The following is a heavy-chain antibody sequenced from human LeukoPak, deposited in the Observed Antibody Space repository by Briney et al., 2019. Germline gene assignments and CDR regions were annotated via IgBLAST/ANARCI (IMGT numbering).Heavy chain of an antibody. CDR2: IYHSGST. J-gene: IGHJ2*01. D-gene: IGHD3-10*01. CDR1: GYSISSGYY. V-gene: IGHV4-38-2*01. Sequence: KPSETLSLTCAVSGYSISSGYYWGWIRQPPGKGLEWIGSIYHSGSTYYNPSLKSRVTISVDTSKNQFSLKLSSVTAADTAVYYCARLYYGSGSYYNRIWYFDLWGRSTLVTVSS. CDR3: ARLYYGSGSYYNRIWYFDL.